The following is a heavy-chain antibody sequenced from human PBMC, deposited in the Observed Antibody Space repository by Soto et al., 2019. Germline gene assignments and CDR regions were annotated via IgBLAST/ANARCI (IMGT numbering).Heavy chain of an antibody. CDR2: IYYSGST. D-gene: IGHD1-26*01. Sequence: QLQLQESGPGLVKPSETLSLTCTVSGGSITSNSHYWGWIRQPPGKGLEWIGNIYYSGSTYYNPSLRSRVTISVDTSKNQFSLKVTSVTAADTAIYYCARHAGASGSDCPGLHWGQGTLVNVSS. J-gene: IGHJ4*02. CDR3: ARHAGASGSDCPGLH. CDR1: GGSITSNSHY. V-gene: IGHV4-39*01.